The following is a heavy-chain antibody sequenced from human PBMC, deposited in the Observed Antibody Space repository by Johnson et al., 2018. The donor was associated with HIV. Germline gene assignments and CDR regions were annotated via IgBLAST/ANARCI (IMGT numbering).Heavy chain of an antibody. CDR2: IWYDGSNK. CDR3: ARAPYNWNLGLFDAFDV. D-gene: IGHD1-7*01. V-gene: IGHV3-33*01. J-gene: IGHJ3*01. CDR1: GFTFSSYG. Sequence: QVQLVESGGGVVQPGGSLRLSCAASGFTFSSYGMHWVRQAPGKGLEWVAVIWYDGSNKYYADSVKGRFTISRDNAKNSLFLQMNGLRAEDTAVYYCARAPYNWNLGLFDAFDVWGQGTKVTVSA.